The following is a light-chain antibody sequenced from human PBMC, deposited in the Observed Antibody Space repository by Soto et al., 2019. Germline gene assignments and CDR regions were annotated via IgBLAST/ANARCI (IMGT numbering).Light chain of an antibody. J-gene: IGKJ2*01. V-gene: IGKV3D-15*01. CDR1: QSVSTN. Sequence: EMVLTQSPATLSVSPGGRATLSCRASQSVSTNLAWYQQKPGQAPRLLIYDASTRATAIPARFSGSGSGTEFTLTISSMKSEDFAVYYCQHHNTWPPVYTFGQGTKLEIK. CDR2: DAS. CDR3: QHHNTWPPVYT.